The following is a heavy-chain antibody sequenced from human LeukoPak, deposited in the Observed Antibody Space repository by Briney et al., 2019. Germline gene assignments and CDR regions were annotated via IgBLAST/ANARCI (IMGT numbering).Heavy chain of an antibody. J-gene: IGHJ4*02. CDR3: AKEGRILLWFGTLDY. CDR2: IRTDGGTK. V-gene: IGHV3-74*01. CDR1: GFSFSSYW. Sequence: PGGSLRLSCEGSGFSFSSYWMHWVRQAPGKGLAWVSRIRTDGGTKYYADSVKGRFTVSRDNSKNTLYLQMNSLRAEDTAVYYCAKEGRILLWFGTLDYWGQGTLVTVSS. D-gene: IGHD3-10*01.